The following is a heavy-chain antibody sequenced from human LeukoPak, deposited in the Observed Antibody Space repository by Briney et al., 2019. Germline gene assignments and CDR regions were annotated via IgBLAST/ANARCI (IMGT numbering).Heavy chain of an antibody. V-gene: IGHV1-69*05. Sequence: SVKVSCKASGGTLSSYAISWVRQAPGQGLEWMGGIIPIFGTANYAQKFQGRVTITTDESTSTAYMELSSLRSEDTAVYYCARDGGRLTMTYYYYMDVWGKGTTVTVSS. CDR3: ARDGGRLTMTYYYYMDV. CDR1: GGTLSSYA. D-gene: IGHD3-22*01. J-gene: IGHJ6*03. CDR2: IIPIFGTA.